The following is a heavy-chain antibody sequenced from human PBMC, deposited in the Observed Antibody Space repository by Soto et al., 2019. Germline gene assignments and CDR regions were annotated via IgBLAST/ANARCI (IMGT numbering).Heavy chain of an antibody. CDR2: IYYSGST. J-gene: IGHJ4*02. CDR1: GGSISSYY. D-gene: IGHD5-12*01. V-gene: IGHV4-59*01. Sequence: SETLSLTCTVSGGSISSYYWSWIRQPPGKGLEWIGYIYYSGSTNYNPSLKSRVTISVDTSKNQFSLKLSSVTAADTAVYYCARVDFGRDGYNYFDYWGQGTLVTVSS. CDR3: ARVDFGRDGYNYFDY.